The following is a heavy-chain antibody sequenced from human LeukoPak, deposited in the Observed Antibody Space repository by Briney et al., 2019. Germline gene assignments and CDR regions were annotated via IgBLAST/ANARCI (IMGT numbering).Heavy chain of an antibody. CDR2: IYYSRST. J-gene: IGHJ6*02. Sequence: SETLSLTCTVSGGSISSIIYYWGWIRQPPGKGLEWIGTIYYSRSTYYNVSLKSRVTISVDTSRNQFSLKLSSVTAADTAVYYCARDLGYYGSGSYYNPSLYYYYYGMDVWGQGTTVTVSS. CDR1: GGSISSIIYY. CDR3: ARDLGYYGSGSYYNPSLYYYYYGMDV. V-gene: IGHV4-39*02. D-gene: IGHD3-10*01.